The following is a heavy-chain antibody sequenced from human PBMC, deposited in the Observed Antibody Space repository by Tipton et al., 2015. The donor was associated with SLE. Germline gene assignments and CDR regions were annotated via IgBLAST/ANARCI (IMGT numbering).Heavy chain of an antibody. V-gene: IGHV3-48*03. J-gene: IGHJ5*02. Sequence: SGFTFSSYEMNWVRQAPGKGLEWVSYISSSGSTIYYADSVKGRFTISRDNAKNSLYLQMNSLRAEDTAVYYCARGQYYYDSSGYYRWGQGTLVTVSS. CDR1: GFTFSSYE. CDR3: ARGQYYYDSSGYYR. CDR2: ISSSGSTI. D-gene: IGHD3-22*01.